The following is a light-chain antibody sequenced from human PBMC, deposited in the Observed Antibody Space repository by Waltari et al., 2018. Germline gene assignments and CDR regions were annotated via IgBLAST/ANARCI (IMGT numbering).Light chain of an antibody. V-gene: IGLV3-1*01. CDR1: KLENKY. J-gene: IGLJ2*01. CDR3: QAWYSNTVI. Sequence: SYELTQAPSVSVSPGQTASITCSGEKLENKYVYWYQQKAGQSPVLVIHQDTKRPSGIPERFAGSNSGNTATLTISGTQAVDEADSYCQAWYSNTVIFGGGTKLTVL. CDR2: QDT.